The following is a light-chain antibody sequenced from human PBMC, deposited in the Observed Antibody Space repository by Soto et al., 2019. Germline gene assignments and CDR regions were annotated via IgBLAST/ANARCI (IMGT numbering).Light chain of an antibody. Sequence: DIPMTHSPSTLSASVGDRVTITCRASESISSWLAWYQQKPGKAPKLLIYDASSLESGVPSRFSGSGSGTEFSPTISSLQPDDFASYYCQQYKSYPWTFGQGTKVDIK. CDR2: DAS. J-gene: IGKJ1*01. CDR1: ESISSW. V-gene: IGKV1-5*01. CDR3: QQYKSYPWT.